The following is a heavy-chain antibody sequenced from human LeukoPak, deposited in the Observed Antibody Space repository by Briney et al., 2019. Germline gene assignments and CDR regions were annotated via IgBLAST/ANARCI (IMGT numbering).Heavy chain of an antibody. CDR2: INHSGST. V-gene: IGHV4-34*01. J-gene: IGHJ5*01. CDR3: ARGADSGWFGY. Sequence: PSETLSLTCAAYGGSFSGYYWSWIRQPPGKGLEWIGEINHSGSTNYNPSLKSRVTISVDTSKNQFSLKLSSVTAADTAVYYCARGADSGWFGYWGQGTLVTVSS. D-gene: IGHD6-19*01. CDR1: GGSFSGYY.